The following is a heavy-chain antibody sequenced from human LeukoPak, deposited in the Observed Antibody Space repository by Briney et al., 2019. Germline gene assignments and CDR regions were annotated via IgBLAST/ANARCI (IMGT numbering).Heavy chain of an antibody. V-gene: IGHV1-8*01. CDR1: GYTFTSYD. D-gene: IGHD3-9*01. Sequence: ASVKVSCKASGYTFTSYDINWVRQATGQGLEWMGWMNPNSGNTGYAQKFQGRVTMTRNTSISTAYMELSSPRSEDTAVYYCARAYDILTANWFDPWGQGTLVTVSS. CDR3: ARAYDILTANWFDP. CDR2: MNPNSGNT. J-gene: IGHJ5*02.